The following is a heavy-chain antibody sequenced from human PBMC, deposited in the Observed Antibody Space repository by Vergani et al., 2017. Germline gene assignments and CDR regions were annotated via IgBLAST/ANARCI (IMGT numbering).Heavy chain of an antibody. CDR1: GYSISSGYY. CDR3: ALTPIVGATVFDY. V-gene: IGHV4-38-2*02. J-gene: IGHJ4*02. Sequence: QVQLQESGPGLVKPSETLSLTCTVSGYSISSGYYWGWIRQPPGKGLEWIGYIYYSGSTYYNPSLKSRVTISVDTSKNQFSLKLSSVTAADTAVYYCALTPIVGATVFDYWGQGTLVTVSS. CDR2: IYYSGST. D-gene: IGHD1-26*01.